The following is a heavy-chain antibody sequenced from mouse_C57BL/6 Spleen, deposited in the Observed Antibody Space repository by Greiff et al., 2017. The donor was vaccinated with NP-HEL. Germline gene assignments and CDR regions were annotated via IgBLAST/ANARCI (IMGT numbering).Heavy chain of an antibody. D-gene: IGHD2-3*01. CDR1: GHTFTSYW. V-gene: IGHV1-64*01. CDR2: IHPNSGST. CDR3: ARSIYDGYYSWFAY. Sequence: QVQLQQPGAELVKPGASVKLSCKASGHTFTSYWMHWVKQRPGQGLEWIGMIHPNSGSTNYNEKFKSKATLTVDKSSSTAYMQLSSLTSEDSAVYYCARSIYDGYYSWFAYWGQGTLVTVSA. J-gene: IGHJ3*01.